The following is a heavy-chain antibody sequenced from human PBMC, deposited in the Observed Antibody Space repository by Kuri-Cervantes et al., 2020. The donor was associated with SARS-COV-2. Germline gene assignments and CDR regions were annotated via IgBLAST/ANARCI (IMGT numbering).Heavy chain of an antibody. CDR1: GGTFSSYA. Sequence: SVKVSCKATGGTFSSYASSRVRQAPGQGLEWMGRIIPILGTANYAQKFQGKVTITADKSTSTAYTELSSLRSEDTAVYYCARGWSGYSLYYFDYWGQGTLVTVSS. CDR3: ARGWSGYSLYYFDY. D-gene: IGHD3-3*01. CDR2: IIPILGTA. J-gene: IGHJ4*02. V-gene: IGHV1-69*04.